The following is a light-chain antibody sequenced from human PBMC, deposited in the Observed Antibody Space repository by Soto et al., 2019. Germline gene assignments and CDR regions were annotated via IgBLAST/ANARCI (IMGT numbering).Light chain of an antibody. V-gene: IGKV1-39*01. CDR2: AAS. Sequence: DIQMTQSPSSLSASVGDRVTITCRASQSISTYLHWYQQKPGTAPKLLIYAASTLQSGVQSRFSGSGSGTDFTLTISCLQSEDFATYYCQQYYSYPRTFGQGTKVDI. CDR3: QQYYSYPRT. J-gene: IGKJ1*01. CDR1: QSISTY.